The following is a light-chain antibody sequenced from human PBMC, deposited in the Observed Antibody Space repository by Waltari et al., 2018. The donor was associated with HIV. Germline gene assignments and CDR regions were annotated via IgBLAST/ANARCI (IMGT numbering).Light chain of an antibody. CDR2: DNN. J-gene: IGLJ3*02. CDR1: SSNIGAPYD. V-gene: IGLV1-40*01. CDR3: QSYDRVSGSWV. Sequence: QSVLTQPPSVSGVPGQRVTISCTGSSSNIGAPYDVHWYQPLPGTVPKLLIYDNNSRPTVGPDLFSGSKSGTSASLAITGLQTEDEADYYCQSYDRVSGSWVFGGGTKLTVL.